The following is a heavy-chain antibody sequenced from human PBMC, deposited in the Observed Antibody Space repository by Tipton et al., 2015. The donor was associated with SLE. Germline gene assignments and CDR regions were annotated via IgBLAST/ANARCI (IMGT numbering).Heavy chain of an antibody. D-gene: IGHD3-3*01. CDR1: GFTFDDYT. Sequence: SLRLSCAASGFTFDDYTMHWVRQAPGKGPEWVSLITWDGGRTFYADSVRGRFTISRDNSENSLYLQMNSLGTEDTALYYCVKDQWIFNGHGAFDIWGQGTMVTVSS. CDR2: ITWDGGRT. V-gene: IGHV3-43*01. J-gene: IGHJ3*02. CDR3: VKDQWIFNGHGAFDI.